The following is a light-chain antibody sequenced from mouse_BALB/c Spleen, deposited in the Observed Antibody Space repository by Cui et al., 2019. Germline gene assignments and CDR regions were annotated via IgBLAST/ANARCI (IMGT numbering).Light chain of an antibody. V-gene: IGKV14-111*01. CDR3: LQYDEFPYT. CDR1: KDINSY. CDR2: RAN. J-gene: IGKJ2*01. Sequence: DIKMSQSPSSMYAYLGERVTITCKASKDINSYLSWFQQKPGKSPKTLIYRANRLVDGVPSRFSGSGSGQDYSLTISSLEYEDMGIYYCLQYDEFPYTFGGGTKLEIK.